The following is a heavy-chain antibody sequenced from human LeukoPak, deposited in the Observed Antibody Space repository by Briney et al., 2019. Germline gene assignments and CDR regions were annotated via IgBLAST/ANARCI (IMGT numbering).Heavy chain of an antibody. J-gene: IGHJ4*02. CDR2: ISGVGGST. V-gene: IGHV3-23*01. Sequence: GGSLRLSCAASGFTFSRYAMSWVRQAPGKGVEGVSVISGVGGSTYYSDSVKGRFAISSDNSKNTLYLQMNSLRAEDTAVYYCAKGTALTGTNSFDYWGQGTLVTVSS. CDR3: AKGTALTGTNSFDY. D-gene: IGHD1-7*01. CDR1: GFTFSRYA.